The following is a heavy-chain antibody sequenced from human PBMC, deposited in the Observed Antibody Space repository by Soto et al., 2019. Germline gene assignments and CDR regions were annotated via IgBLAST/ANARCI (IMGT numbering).Heavy chain of an antibody. J-gene: IGHJ4*02. V-gene: IGHV3-30*03. CDR2: ISNVGSDK. D-gene: IGHD5-18*01. CDR1: GFTFSSYG. Sequence: GGSLRLSCAASGFTFSSYGMHLVRQAPGKGLEWVAVISNVGSDKYYADSVKGRFTISRDNSKNTLYLEINSLRAEDTAVYFCARSSGYSHGPFDYWGQGTLVTVSS. CDR3: ARSSGYSHGPFDY.